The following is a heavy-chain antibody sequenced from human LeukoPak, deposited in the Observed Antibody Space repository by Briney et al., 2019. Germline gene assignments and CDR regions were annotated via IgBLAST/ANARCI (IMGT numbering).Heavy chain of an antibody. Sequence: PGGSLRLSCAASGFTFSSYSMNWVRQAPGKGLEWVSSISSSSSTIYYADSVKGRFTISRDNAKNSLYLQMNSLRAEDTAVYYCASEYSYVFYYFDYWGQGTLVTVSS. CDR1: GFTFSSYS. J-gene: IGHJ4*02. V-gene: IGHV3-48*04. CDR2: ISSSSSTI. CDR3: ASEYSYVFYYFDY. D-gene: IGHD5-18*01.